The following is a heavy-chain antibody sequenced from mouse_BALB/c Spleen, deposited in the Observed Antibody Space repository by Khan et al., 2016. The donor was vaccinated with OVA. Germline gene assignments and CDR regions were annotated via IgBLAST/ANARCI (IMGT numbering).Heavy chain of an antibody. CDR3: VRDGAYHRNDGWFAY. CDR2: INPSNGYT. CDR1: GYTFTSYT. Sequence: QVQLKESGAELARPGASVKMSCKASGYTFTSYTIHWIKERPGQGLEWIGYINPSNGYTNYTQTFKDKATFTTDKSSTTAYLQLSSLTSDDSAVYNCVRDGAYHRNDGWFAYWGQGTLVTVS. D-gene: IGHD2-14*01. V-gene: IGHV1-4*01. J-gene: IGHJ3*01.